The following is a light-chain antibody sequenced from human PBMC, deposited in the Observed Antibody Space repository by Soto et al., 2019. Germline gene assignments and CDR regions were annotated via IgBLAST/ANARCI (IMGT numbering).Light chain of an antibody. V-gene: IGKV1-9*01. Sequence: DIQLTQSPSFLSASVGDRVTITCRASQGISSYLAWYQQKAGKAPKLLIYSASTLQSGVPSRFSGSGSGTEFTLTISSLQPEDFATYYCQHSSSYPYTFGQGTKLEI. CDR3: QHSSSYPYT. CDR1: QGISSY. J-gene: IGKJ2*01. CDR2: SAS.